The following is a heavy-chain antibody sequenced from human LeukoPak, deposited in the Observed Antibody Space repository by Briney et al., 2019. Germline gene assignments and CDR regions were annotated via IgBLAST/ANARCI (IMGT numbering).Heavy chain of an antibody. CDR1: GFSVKTNF. CDR3: AKDQGYYDSSGYQYYFEY. V-gene: IGHV3-53*05. D-gene: IGHD3-22*01. J-gene: IGHJ4*02. Sequence: GGSLRLSCAASGFSVKTNFMGWVRQAPGKGLEWVSVIYSGGSTYYADSVKGRFTISRDNSKNTVFLQMNSLRPEDTAVYYCAKDQGYYDSSGYQYYFEYWGQGTLVTVSS. CDR2: IYSGGST.